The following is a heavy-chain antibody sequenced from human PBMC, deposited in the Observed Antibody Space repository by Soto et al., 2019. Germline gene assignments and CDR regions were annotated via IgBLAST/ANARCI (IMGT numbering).Heavy chain of an antibody. V-gene: IGHV3-74*01. CDR2: IDGIGTGT. Sequence: EVQLVQSGGGSVQPGGSLRLSCAASGSTFTNYWMHWVRQVPGKGLVWVARIDGIGTGTSYSDSVRGRFTISRDNAENMLYLQMNSLRAEDTAVYYCTTVFEYWGRGTLVTVSS. CDR1: GSTFTNYW. CDR3: TTVFEY. J-gene: IGHJ4*02.